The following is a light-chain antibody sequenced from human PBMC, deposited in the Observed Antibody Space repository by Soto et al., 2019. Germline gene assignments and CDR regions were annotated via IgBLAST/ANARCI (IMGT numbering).Light chain of an antibody. CDR3: QHYNNWPPWT. Sequence: EIVMTQSPATLSVSPGERATLSCRASQSVSSNLAWYQQKPGQAPRLLIYGASTRATGIPARFSGSRSGTEFTLTISTLQSEDFSITYCQHYNNWPPWTFGQGPKVEIK. V-gene: IGKV3-15*01. CDR2: GAS. J-gene: IGKJ1*01. CDR1: QSVSSN.